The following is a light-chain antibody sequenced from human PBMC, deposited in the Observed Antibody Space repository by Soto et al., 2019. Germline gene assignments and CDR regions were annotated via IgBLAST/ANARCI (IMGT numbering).Light chain of an antibody. Sequence: QSVLTQPPSVSGAPGQRITISCTGSSSNIGAGYDVHWYQQLPGTAPKLLIYGNINRPSGVPDRFSGSKSGTSASLAITGLRAEDEADYYCQSYDSSLSALYVFGTGTKVTV. CDR3: QSYDSSLSALYV. CDR2: GNI. J-gene: IGLJ1*01. CDR1: SSNIGAGYD. V-gene: IGLV1-40*01.